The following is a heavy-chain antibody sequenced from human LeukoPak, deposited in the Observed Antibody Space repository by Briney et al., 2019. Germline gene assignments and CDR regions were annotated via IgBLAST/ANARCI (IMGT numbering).Heavy chain of an antibody. CDR1: GFTVSSNY. CDR2: MYGSGTT. V-gene: IGHV3-66*01. Sequence: PGGSLRLSCAASGFTVSSNYMSWVRQAPGKGLECVSVMYGSGTTYYADSVKGRFTISRDNFKNTLYLQMNSLRSEDTAVYCCARTSSGWFDPWGQGTPVTVSS. D-gene: IGHD6-19*01. J-gene: IGHJ5*02. CDR3: ARTSSGWFDP.